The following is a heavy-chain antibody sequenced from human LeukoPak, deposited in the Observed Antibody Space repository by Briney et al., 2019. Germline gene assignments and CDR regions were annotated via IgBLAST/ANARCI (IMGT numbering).Heavy chain of an antibody. CDR2: IYYSGIT. CDR3: ARWSSRGFEPEYINQSYFGY. D-gene: IGHD1-14*01. Sequence: SETLSLTCTVSGGSITSHYSSWIRQPPGKGLEWSGYIYYSGITNYNPARKSRGTISVDTSKNQISLKMSSMTASAPGVYLSARWSSRGFEPEYINQSYFGYWGQGSLVTVSS. CDR1: GGSITSHY. J-gene: IGHJ4*02. V-gene: IGHV4-59*11.